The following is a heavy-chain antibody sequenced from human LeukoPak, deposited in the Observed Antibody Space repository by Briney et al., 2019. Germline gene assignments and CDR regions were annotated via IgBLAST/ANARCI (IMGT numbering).Heavy chain of an antibody. V-gene: IGHV4-38-2*02. D-gene: IGHD1-26*01. J-gene: IGHJ4*02. CDR1: GSSISSNYY. CDR2: IYHSGST. CDR3: DVGILRGPDY. Sequence: PSETLSLTCTVPGSSISSNYYWGWIRQPPGKGLKWIGSIYHSGSTYYNPSLKSRVTISVDTSKNHFSLKLTSMTAADTAVYYCDVGILRGPDYWGQGTLVTVSS.